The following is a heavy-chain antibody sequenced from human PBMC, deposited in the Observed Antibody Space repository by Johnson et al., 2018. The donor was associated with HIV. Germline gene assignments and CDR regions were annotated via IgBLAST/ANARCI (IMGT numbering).Heavy chain of an antibody. CDR3: AKGDGIVGGSDAFDI. CDR2: IYSGGTT. D-gene: IGHD1-26*01. CDR1: GFTVSSNY. J-gene: IGHJ3*02. Sequence: VQSVESGGGLIQPGGSLRLSCAASGFTVSSNYMSWVRQAPGKGLEWVSVIYSGGTTYYDASLKGRLTISRDNPKNTLYLQMSSLRAEDTAVYYCAKGDGIVGGSDAFDICGQGTMVTVSS. V-gene: IGHV3-53*01.